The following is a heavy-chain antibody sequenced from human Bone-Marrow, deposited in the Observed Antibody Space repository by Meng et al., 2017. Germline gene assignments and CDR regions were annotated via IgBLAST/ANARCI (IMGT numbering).Heavy chain of an antibody. CDR2: INHSGST. CDR1: GGSFSGYY. CDR3: ARGGYCSGGSCN. Sequence: QVQLQQWGAGLLKPSETLSLTCAVYGGSFSGYYWSWIRQPPGKGLEWIGEINHSGSTNYNPSLKSRVTISVDTSKNQFSPKLGSVTAADTAVYYCARGGYCSGGSCNWGQGTLVTVSS. J-gene: IGHJ4*02. D-gene: IGHD2-15*01. V-gene: IGHV4-34*01.